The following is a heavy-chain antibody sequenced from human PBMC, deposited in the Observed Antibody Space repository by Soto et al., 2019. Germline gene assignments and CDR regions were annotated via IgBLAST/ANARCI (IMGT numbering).Heavy chain of an antibody. D-gene: IGHD5-18*01. CDR3: GRIPRYSFPTSDPLDN. Sequence: VKVSCKASGGTFNTYTFSWVRRAPGQGLEWMGSIIPIFGTANYAPRFQGRLSITADQSATTTYMELTSLTSEDTAFYYCGRIPRYSFPTSDPLDNWGQGTLVTVSS. CDR1: GGTFNTYT. J-gene: IGHJ4*02. V-gene: IGHV1-69*13. CDR2: IIPIFGTA.